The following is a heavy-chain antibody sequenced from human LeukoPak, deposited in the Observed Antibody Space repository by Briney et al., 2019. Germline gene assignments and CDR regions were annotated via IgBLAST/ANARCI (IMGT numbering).Heavy chain of an antibody. D-gene: IGHD2-21*01. CDR1: GFTSSAFS. V-gene: IGHV3-21*01. CDR3: ARDLWHIARYGHYMDV. J-gene: IGHJ6*03. Sequence: GGSLRLSCAASGFTSSAFSMNWARQAPGKGRGWVSFISSSSSYIYYADSVKGRFTISRDKAKNSLYPQMNSLRAEDTAVYYCARDLWHIARYGHYMDVWGKGTTVTISS. CDR2: ISSSSSYI.